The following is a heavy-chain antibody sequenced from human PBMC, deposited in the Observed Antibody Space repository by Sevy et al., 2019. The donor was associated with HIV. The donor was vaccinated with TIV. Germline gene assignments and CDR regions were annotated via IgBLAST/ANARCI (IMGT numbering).Heavy chain of an antibody. CDR3: ANNALGYSSGWPDY. CDR2: ISGSGGST. V-gene: IGHV3-23*01. Sequence: GGCLRLSCAASGFTFSSYAMSWVRQAPGKGLEWVSAISGSGGSTYYADSVKGRFTISRDNSKNTLYLQMNSLRAEDTAVYYCANNALGYSSGWPDYWGQGTLVTVSS. CDR1: GFTFSSYA. J-gene: IGHJ4*02. D-gene: IGHD6-19*01.